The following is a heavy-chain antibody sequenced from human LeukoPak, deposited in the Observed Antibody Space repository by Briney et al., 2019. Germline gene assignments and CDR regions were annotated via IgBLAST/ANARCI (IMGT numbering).Heavy chain of an antibody. CDR1: GGSISNYY. V-gene: IGHV4-59*01. Sequence: SETLSLTCTVSGGSISNYYWSWIRQPPGKGLEWIGCIYYSGSTNYNPSLKSRVSISVDTSKNQFSLKLSSVTAADTAVYYCAREGSGGYLEHWGQGTLVTVSS. CDR2: IYYSGST. J-gene: IGHJ4*02. D-gene: IGHD2-2*01. CDR3: AREGSGGYLEH.